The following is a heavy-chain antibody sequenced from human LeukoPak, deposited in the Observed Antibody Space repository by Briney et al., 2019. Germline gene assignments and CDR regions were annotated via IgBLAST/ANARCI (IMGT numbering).Heavy chain of an antibody. CDR3: ARTRYYDILTGYYPIDY. D-gene: IGHD3-9*01. CDR1: GGSISSSSYY. V-gene: IGHV4-39*01. CDR2: IYYSGST. J-gene: IGHJ4*02. Sequence: SETLSLTCAVSGGSISSSSYYWGWIRQPPGKGLEWIGSIYYSGSTYYNPSLKSRVTISVDTSKYQFSLKLSSVTAADTAVYYCARTRYYDILTGYYPIDYWGQGTLVTVSS.